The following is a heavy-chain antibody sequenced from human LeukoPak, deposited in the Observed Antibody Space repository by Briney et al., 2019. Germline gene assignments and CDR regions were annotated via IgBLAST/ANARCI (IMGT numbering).Heavy chain of an antibody. D-gene: IGHD2-15*01. CDR2: INSDGSST. V-gene: IGHV3-74*01. Sequence: GGSLRLSRAASGFTFSSYWMHWVRQAPGKGLVWVSRINSDGSSTSYADSVKGRFTTSRDNSKNTLYLQMNSLRAEDTAVYYCAKFTVVVVAATVPFDYWGQGALVTVSS. J-gene: IGHJ4*02. CDR1: GFTFSSYW. CDR3: AKFTVVVVAATVPFDY.